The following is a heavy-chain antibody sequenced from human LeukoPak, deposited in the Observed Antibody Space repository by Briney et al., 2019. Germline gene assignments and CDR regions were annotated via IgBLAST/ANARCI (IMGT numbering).Heavy chain of an antibody. V-gene: IGHV4-34*01. CDR3: VRGPGIPVAAS. J-gene: IGHJ5*02. CDR2: INHSGSP. Sequence: SETLFLTCAVHGGSLSGHYCIWIRQAPGKGLEWIGEINHSGSPNYSPSFKSRVTISADTSKNQFSLSLRSVTAADTAVYYCVRGPGIPVAASWGQGTLVTVSS. CDR1: GGSLSGHY. D-gene: IGHD6-19*01.